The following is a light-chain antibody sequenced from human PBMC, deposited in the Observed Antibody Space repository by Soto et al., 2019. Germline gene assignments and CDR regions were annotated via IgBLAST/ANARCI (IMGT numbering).Light chain of an antibody. V-gene: IGKV1-17*01. CDR3: LQHNSYPWT. J-gene: IGKJ1*01. CDR2: VMS. CDR1: QGVGND. Sequence: DLQMTQSPSSLSASVGDRVTITCRASQGVGNDLGWYQQKPGRAPKRLIYVMSTLQSGVPSRFSGSGSGTEFTLTISSLQPEDIATYYCLQHNSYPWTFGQGTKVEI.